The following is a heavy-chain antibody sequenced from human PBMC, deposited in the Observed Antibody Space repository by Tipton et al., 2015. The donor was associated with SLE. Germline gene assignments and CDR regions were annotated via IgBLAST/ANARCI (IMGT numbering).Heavy chain of an antibody. J-gene: IGHJ3*02. V-gene: IGHV4-39*07. D-gene: IGHD2-2*01. Sequence: TLSLTCNVSGGSISSSSDYCGWIRQPPGKGLEWIGSIYYSGNTYYNPSLKSRVTISGDTSKTQFSLKLSPVTAADTAVYYCARGLIVVVPAAGPDAFDIWGQGTMVTVSS. CDR2: IYYSGNT. CDR3: ARGLIVVVPAAGPDAFDI. CDR1: GGSISSSSDY.